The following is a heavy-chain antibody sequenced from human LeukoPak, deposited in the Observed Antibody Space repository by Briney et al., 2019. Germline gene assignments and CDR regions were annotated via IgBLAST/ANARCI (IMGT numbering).Heavy chain of an antibody. J-gene: IGHJ3*01. CDR3: TSASR. CDR2: ISSDGTTV. CDR1: GXTFSTSE. V-gene: IGHV3-48*03. Sequence: PGGSLRLSCAASGXTFSTSEMHWVRQTPGTGLEWLSYISSDGTTVYYADSVKGRFTISRDNAKNSLYLQMNSLSGDDTAVYYCTSASRWGQGTLVTVSS.